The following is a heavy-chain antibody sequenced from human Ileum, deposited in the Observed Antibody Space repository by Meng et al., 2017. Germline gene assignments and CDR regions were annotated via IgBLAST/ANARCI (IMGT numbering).Heavy chain of an antibody. CDR3: ASDY. J-gene: IGHJ4*02. Sequence: EVKLVGAGGGLAKTGAALSFSCAAFGFTFSSHSMNWVRQAPGRGLEWVSSISSTSGYIYYADSVKGRFTISRDNAKNSLYLQMNSLRAEDTAVYYCASDYWGQGTLVTVSS. CDR2: ISSTSGYI. V-gene: IGHV3-21*01. CDR1: GFTFSSHS.